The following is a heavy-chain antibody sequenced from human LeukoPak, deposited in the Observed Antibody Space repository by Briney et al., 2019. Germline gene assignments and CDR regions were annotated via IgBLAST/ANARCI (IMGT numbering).Heavy chain of an antibody. CDR2: IFYSGST. CDR3: ARQDTWAVAFDY. D-gene: IGHD6-19*01. CDR1: GGSINSDY. J-gene: IGHJ4*02. Sequence: SETLSLTCTVSGGSINSDYWSWIRQPPGKGLEWIGYIFYSGSTTYNPSLKGRVTISVDTSKNQFSLKLSSVTAADTAVYYCARQDTWAVAFDYWGQGTLVSVSS. V-gene: IGHV4-59*08.